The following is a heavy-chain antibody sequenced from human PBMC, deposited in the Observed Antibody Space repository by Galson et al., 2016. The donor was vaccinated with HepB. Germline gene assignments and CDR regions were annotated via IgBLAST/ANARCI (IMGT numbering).Heavy chain of an antibody. CDR2: IIPIFGTA. J-gene: IGHJ4*02. D-gene: IGHD5-24*01. CDR3: ARVRRETWLQLWDHQDYFDY. CDR1: GGPFSNYA. V-gene: IGHV1-69*06. Sequence: SVKVSCKASGGPFSNYAFSWVRQAPGQGLEWMGGIIPIFGTANYAQQFQGRVTITADRSTSTVYMELGSLRSEDTAMYSCARVRRETWLQLWDHQDYFDYWGQGTLVTVSS.